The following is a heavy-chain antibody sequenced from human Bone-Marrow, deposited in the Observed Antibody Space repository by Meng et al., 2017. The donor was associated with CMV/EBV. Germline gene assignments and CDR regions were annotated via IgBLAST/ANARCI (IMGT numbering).Heavy chain of an antibody. J-gene: IGHJ4*02. Sequence: GGSLRLSCAASGFTFDDYTMHWVRQAPGKGLEWVSLISWDGGSTYYADSVKGRFTISRDNSKNSLYLQMNSLRTEDTALYYCAKGAGEYGGNSGFDYWGQGTLVTVSS. CDR3: AKGAGEYGGNSGFDY. CDR2: ISWDGGST. D-gene: IGHD4-23*01. CDR1: GFTFDDYT. V-gene: IGHV3-43*01.